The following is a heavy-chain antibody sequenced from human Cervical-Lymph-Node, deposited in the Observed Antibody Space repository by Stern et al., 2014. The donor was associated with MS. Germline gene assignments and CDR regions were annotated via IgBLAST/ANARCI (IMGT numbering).Heavy chain of an antibody. CDR1: GGTFSTER. D-gene: IGHD5-12*01. Sequence: QLVESGSVAKKPGSSVKVSCKVSGGTFSTERISWVRQAPGQGLEWVGSIIPICGTADYARQFQDRVTIIADESTSEVHMELSSLRSEDTGVYYCARLGSGYDSSYLDFWGQGSLVTVSS. CDR2: IIPICGTA. V-gene: IGHV1-69*13. J-gene: IGHJ4*02. CDR3: ARLGSGYDSSYLDF.